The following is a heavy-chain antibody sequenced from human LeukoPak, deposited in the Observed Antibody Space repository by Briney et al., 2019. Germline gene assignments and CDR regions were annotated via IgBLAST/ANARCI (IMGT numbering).Heavy chain of an antibody. CDR2: IYPGDSDT. CDR1: GYRFTSYW. CDR3: ARLYSSGSGY. V-gene: IGHV5-51*01. Sequence: GESLKISCKGSGYRFTSYWIGWVRQMPGKGLECMGIIYPGDSDTRYSPSFQGQVTMSADKSTSTAYLQWSSLKASDTAMYYCARLYSSGSGYWGQGTLVAVSS. J-gene: IGHJ4*02. D-gene: IGHD6-19*01.